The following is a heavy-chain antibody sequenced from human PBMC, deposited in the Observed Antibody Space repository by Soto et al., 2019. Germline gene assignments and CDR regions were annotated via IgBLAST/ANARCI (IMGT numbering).Heavy chain of an antibody. D-gene: IGHD1-26*01. CDR1: GFDFSKGW. Sequence: EVQLVESGGGLVKPGGPLRLSFAASGFDFSKGWRSWVRQAPGKGLEWVGRIKSKVHGKTTDYAAHVKGSFTISRDDSRNTLYLQMHSLQTEDTAVYYCSTDEWEWGQGTMVTVSS. V-gene: IGHV3-15*05. J-gene: IGHJ4*02. CDR2: IKSKVHGKTT. CDR3: STDEWE.